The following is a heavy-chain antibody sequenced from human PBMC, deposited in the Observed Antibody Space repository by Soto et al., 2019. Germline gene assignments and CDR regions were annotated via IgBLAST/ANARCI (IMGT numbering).Heavy chain of an antibody. J-gene: IGHJ5*02. CDR2: INAGNGNT. Sequence: QVQLVQSGAEVKKPGASVKVSCKASGYTFTSYAMHSVRQAPGQRLEWMGWINAGNGNTKYSQKFQGRVTITRDTSASTANTELSSLRSEDTAVYYCARGPFDPWGQGTLVTVSS. V-gene: IGHV1-3*01. CDR1: GYTFTSYA. CDR3: ARGPFDP.